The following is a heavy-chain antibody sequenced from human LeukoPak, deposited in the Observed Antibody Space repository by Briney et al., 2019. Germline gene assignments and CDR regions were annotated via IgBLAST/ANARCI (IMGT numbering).Heavy chain of an antibody. Sequence: SEILSLTCAVYGGSFSGYYWSWIRQPPGKGLEWIGEINHSGSTNYNPSLKSRVTISVDTSKNQFSLKLSSVTAADTAVYYCAREGVVIRDAFDIWGQGTMVTVSS. V-gene: IGHV4-34*01. CDR2: INHSGST. D-gene: IGHD3-22*01. CDR1: GGSFSGYY. J-gene: IGHJ3*02. CDR3: AREGVVIRDAFDI.